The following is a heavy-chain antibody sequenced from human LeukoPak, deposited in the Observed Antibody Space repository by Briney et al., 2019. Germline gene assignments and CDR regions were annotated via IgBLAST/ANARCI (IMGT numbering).Heavy chain of an antibody. D-gene: IGHD1-26*01. CDR3: ARDLTGSYYSPTDAFDI. Sequence: SETLSLTCAIYGGSFSGYDWIWIRQPPGKGLEWIGEIDRSEGTDYNPSLKSRVTISVDTSKNQFSLKLSSVTAADTAVYYCARDLTGSYYSPTDAFDIWGQGTMVTVSS. V-gene: IGHV4-34*01. CDR1: GGSFSGYD. CDR2: IDRSEGT. J-gene: IGHJ3*02.